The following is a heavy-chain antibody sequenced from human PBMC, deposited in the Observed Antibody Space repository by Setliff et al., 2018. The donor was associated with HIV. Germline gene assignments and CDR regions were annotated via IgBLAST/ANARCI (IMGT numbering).Heavy chain of an antibody. D-gene: IGHD2-15*01. J-gene: IGHJ4*02. Sequence: SETLSLTCTVSAYSIRNGYYWGWIRQSPGKGLEWIGTLYYDGNTYYNPSLKSRVTMSVDTSKNQFSLNLDSVTAADTAVYYCARGVPLLPPNFWGQGTLVTVSS. CDR2: LYYDGNT. CDR3: ARGVPLLPPNF. V-gene: IGHV4-38-2*02. CDR1: AYSIRNGYY.